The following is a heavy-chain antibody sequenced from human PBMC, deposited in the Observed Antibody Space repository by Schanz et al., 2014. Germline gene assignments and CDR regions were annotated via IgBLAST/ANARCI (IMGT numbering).Heavy chain of an antibody. D-gene: IGHD4-17*01. CDR1: GYTFVSYS. Sequence: QVQLVQSGAEVKKPGASVKVSCKASGYTFVSYSMHWVRQAPGQGLEWMGWISAYTNNTNYAQKVQGRVTMTTDTSTGTAYMELSSLRSEDTAVYYCARGYGDSPTDFWGQGTLVTVSS. CDR2: ISAYTNNT. CDR3: ARGYGDSPTDF. V-gene: IGHV1-18*04. J-gene: IGHJ4*02.